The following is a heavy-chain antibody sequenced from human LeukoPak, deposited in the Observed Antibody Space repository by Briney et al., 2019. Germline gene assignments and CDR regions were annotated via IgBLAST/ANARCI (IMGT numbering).Heavy chain of an antibody. Sequence: ASVKVSCKASGYTFTSYDINWVRRATGQGLEWMGWMNPNSANTGYAQKFQGRVTMTRNTSISTAYMELSSLRSEDTAVYYCARGRFDYDSSGYYYGDAFDIWGQGTMVTVSS. J-gene: IGHJ3*02. CDR2: MNPNSANT. CDR1: GYTFTSYD. CDR3: ARGRFDYDSSGYYYGDAFDI. V-gene: IGHV1-8*01. D-gene: IGHD3-22*01.